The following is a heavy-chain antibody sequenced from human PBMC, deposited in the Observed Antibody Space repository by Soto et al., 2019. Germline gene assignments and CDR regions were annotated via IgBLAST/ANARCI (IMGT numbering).Heavy chain of an antibody. J-gene: IGHJ5*02. D-gene: IGHD3-22*01. CDR2: ISAYNGNT. Sequence: GASVKVSCKASGYTFTSYGISWVRQAPGQGLERMGWISAYNGNTNYAQKLQGRVTMTTDTSTSTAYMELRSLRSDDTAVYYCARKYYYDSSGYSNWFDPWGQGTLVTVSS. CDR3: ARKYYYDSSGYSNWFDP. CDR1: GYTFTSYG. V-gene: IGHV1-18*01.